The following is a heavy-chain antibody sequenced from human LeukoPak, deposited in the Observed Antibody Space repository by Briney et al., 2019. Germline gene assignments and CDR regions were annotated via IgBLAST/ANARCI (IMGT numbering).Heavy chain of an antibody. J-gene: IGHJ3*01. Sequence: PGGSLRLSCAASGFTFSDAWMSWVRQAPGKGLEWVGRIEGKTDGGATHYAAPVKGRFTISKDDSKNTLYLQKNSLQTEDTAVYYCTWELRRSGGFWGQGTMVTVSS. CDR1: GFTFSDAW. D-gene: IGHD1-7*01. CDR3: TWELRRSGGF. CDR2: IEGKTDGGAT. V-gene: IGHV3-15*04.